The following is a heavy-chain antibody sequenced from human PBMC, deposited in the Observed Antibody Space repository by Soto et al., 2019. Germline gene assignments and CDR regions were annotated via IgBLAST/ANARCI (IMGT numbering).Heavy chain of an antibody. Sequence: EVQLLESGGGLVQPGGSLRLSCAASGFTFSNYVMSWVRQAPGKGLEWVSAISGSGADTYYADSVKGRFTISRDNSKNTLYLQMNSLGDEDTAVYYCAKMRGEGYFDCWGQGTLVTVSS. CDR2: ISGSGADT. CDR1: GFTFSNYV. J-gene: IGHJ4*02. D-gene: IGHD3-16*01. V-gene: IGHV3-23*01. CDR3: AKMRGEGYFDC.